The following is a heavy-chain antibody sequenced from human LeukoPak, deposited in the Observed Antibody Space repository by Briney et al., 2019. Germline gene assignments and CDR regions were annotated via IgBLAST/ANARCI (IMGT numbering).Heavy chain of an antibody. V-gene: IGHV4-4*07. D-gene: IGHD3-16*02. Sequence: SETLSLTCTVSGGSISSYYWSWIRQPAGKGLEWIGRIYSTGSTNYNPSLKSRVTMSVDTSKNQFSLRLRSVTAADTAVYYCARRYRSWFDPWGQGTLVTVSS. J-gene: IGHJ5*02. CDR3: ARRYRSWFDP. CDR1: GGSISSYY. CDR2: IYSTGST.